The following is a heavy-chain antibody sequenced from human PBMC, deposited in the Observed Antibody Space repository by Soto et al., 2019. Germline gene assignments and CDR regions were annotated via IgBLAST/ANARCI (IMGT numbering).Heavy chain of an antibody. Sequence: ASVKVSCKASGYTFTSYGISWVRQAPGQGLEWMGWISAYNGNTNYAQKLQGRVTMTTDTSTSTAYMELRSLRSDDTAVYYCARSGDMQQQPTELDYWGQGTLVTVSS. V-gene: IGHV1-18*01. D-gene: IGHD6-13*01. CDR2: ISAYNGNT. J-gene: IGHJ4*02. CDR3: ARSGDMQQQPTELDY. CDR1: GYTFTSYG.